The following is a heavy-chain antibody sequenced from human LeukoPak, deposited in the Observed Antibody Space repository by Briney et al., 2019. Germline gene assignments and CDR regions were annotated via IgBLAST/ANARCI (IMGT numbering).Heavy chain of an antibody. D-gene: IGHD3-22*01. J-gene: IGHJ3*02. CDR1: GGTFSSYA. Sequence: ASVKVSCKASGGTFSSYAISWVRQAPGQGLEWMGRIIPILGIANYAQKFQGRVTITADKSTSTAYMELSSLRSEDTAVYYCARGAGITMIVVVRGAFDIWGQGTMVTVSS. V-gene: IGHV1-69*04. CDR2: IIPILGIA. CDR3: ARGAGITMIVVVRGAFDI.